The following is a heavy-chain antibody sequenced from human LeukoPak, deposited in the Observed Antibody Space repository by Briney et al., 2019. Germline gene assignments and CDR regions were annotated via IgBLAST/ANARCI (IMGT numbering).Heavy chain of an antibody. D-gene: IGHD2-2*02. CDR1: GGTFSNYA. J-gene: IGHJ4*02. V-gene: IGHV1-69*06. CDR3: AREEVATAYCRSTSCYIGY. CDR2: IIPIFGTA. Sequence: GSSVKVSCKASGGTFSNYAITWVRQAPGQGLEWMGRIIPIFGTANYAQKFQGRVTITADKSTSTAYMELSSLRSEDTAVYYCAREEVATAYCRSTSCYIGYWGQGTLVTVSS.